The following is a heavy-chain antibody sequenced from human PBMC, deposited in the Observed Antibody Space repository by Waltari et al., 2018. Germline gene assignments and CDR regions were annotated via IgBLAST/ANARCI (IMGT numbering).Heavy chain of an antibody. V-gene: IGHV1-2*06. CDR3: AKSTAVAPQTVDY. CDR2: ISPNRGGT. D-gene: IGHD4-17*01. Sequence: QVQLVQSGAEVKEPGASVNVSCKASGYTFTDYYIHWVRQAPGQGLEWMGRISPNRGGTNYAQKFQGRVTMTRDTSISTAYMELSSLRSDDTAVYYCAKSTAVAPQTVDYWGQGTLVTVSS. CDR1: GYTFTDYY. J-gene: IGHJ4*02.